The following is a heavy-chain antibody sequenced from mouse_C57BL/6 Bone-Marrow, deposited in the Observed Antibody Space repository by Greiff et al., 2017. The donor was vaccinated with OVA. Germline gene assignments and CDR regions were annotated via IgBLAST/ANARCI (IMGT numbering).Heavy chain of an antibody. CDR3: ARTKVDYDYDGY. V-gene: IGHV1-78*01. CDR1: GYTFTDHT. D-gene: IGHD2-4*01. J-gene: IGHJ2*01. Sequence: VQLQQSDAELVKPGASVKISCKVSGYTFTDHTIHWMKQRPEQGLEWIGDIYPSDGSTKYNEKFKGKATLTADKSSSTAYMQLNSLTSEDSAVYVCARTKVDYDYDGYWGQGTTLTVSS. CDR2: IYPSDGST.